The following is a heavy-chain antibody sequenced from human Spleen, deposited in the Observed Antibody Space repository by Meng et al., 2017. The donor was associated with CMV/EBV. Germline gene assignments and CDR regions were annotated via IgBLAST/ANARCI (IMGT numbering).Heavy chain of an antibody. CDR3: ARTYCSGGSCYYYGMDV. J-gene: IGHJ6*02. V-gene: IGHV3-23*03. D-gene: IGHD2-15*01. CDR2: IYSGGSST. CDR1: GFTFSSYS. Sequence: GGSLRLSCAASGFTFSSYSMNWVRQAPGKGLEWVSVIYSGGSSTYYADSVKGRFTISRDNSKNTLYLQMNSLRAEDTAVYYCARTYCSGGSCYYYGMDVWGQGTTVTVSS.